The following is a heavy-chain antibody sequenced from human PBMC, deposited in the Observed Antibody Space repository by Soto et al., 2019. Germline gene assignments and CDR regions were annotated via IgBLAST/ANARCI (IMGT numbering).Heavy chain of an antibody. Sequence: ASVKVSCKASGYTFTSYGISWVRQAPGQGLESMGWISAYNGNTNYAQKLQGRVTMTTDTSTSTAYMELRSLRSDATAVYYCARDKACYGSSGGVFDIWGKGTMVTVSS. D-gene: IGHD6-25*01. V-gene: IGHV1-18*01. CDR1: GYTFTSYG. CDR3: ARDKACYGSSGGVFDI. CDR2: ISAYNGNT. J-gene: IGHJ3*02.